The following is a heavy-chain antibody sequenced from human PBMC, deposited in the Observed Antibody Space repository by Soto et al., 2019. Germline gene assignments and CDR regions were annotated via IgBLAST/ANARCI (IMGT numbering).Heavy chain of an antibody. J-gene: IGHJ3*02. D-gene: IGHD2-2*01. CDR1: GFTFSSYS. Sequence: GGSLRLSCAASGFTFSSYSMNWVRQAPGKGLEWVSSISSSSSYIYYADSVKGRFTISRDNAKNSLYLQMNSLRAEDTAVYYCARDHDQYCSSTSCFSAFDIWGQGTMVTVSS. CDR2: ISSSSSYI. CDR3: ARDHDQYCSSTSCFSAFDI. V-gene: IGHV3-21*01.